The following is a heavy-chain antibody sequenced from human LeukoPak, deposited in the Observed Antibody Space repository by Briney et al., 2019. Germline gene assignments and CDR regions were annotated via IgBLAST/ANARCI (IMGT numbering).Heavy chain of an antibody. J-gene: IGHJ4*02. V-gene: IGHV4-39*06. D-gene: IGHD2-15*01. CDR2: IYYSGST. CDR3: ARGGRENYFDY. Sequence: PSETLSLTCTVSGGSISSSSYYWGWIRQPPGKGLEWIGSIYYSGSTYYNPSLKSRVTISVDTSKNQFPLKLSSVTAADTAVYYCARGGRENYFDYWGQGTLVTVSS. CDR1: GGSISSSSYY.